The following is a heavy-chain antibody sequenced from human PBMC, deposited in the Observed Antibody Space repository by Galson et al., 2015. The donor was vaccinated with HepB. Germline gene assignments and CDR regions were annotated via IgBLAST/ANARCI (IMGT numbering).Heavy chain of an antibody. J-gene: IGHJ4*02. D-gene: IGHD4-17*01. CDR2: IYHSGST. Sequence: VRQPPGKGLEWIGEIYHSGSTNYNPSLKSRVTISVDKSKNQFSLKLSSVTAADTAVYYCARARPDYGENDYWGQGTLVTVSS. CDR3: ARARPDYGENDY. V-gene: IGHV4-4*02.